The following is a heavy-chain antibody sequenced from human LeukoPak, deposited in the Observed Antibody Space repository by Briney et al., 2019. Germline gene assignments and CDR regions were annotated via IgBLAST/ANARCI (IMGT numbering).Heavy chain of an antibody. CDR3: TKVGDNWDFEY. CDR2: ISYDGSNK. D-gene: IGHD1-1*01. J-gene: IGHJ4*02. V-gene: IGHV3-30*18. Sequence: GGSLRLSCAASGFTFNSYGMHWVRQSPGKGLEWVAVISYDGSNKYYADSVKGRFTISRDNSMNTLYLQMNSLRAEDTAIYYCTKVGDNWDFEYWGQGTLVTVSS. CDR1: GFTFNSYG.